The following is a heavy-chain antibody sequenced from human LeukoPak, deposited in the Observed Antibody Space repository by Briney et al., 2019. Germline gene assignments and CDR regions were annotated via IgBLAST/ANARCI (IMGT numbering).Heavy chain of an antibody. CDR1: GFTFSGSA. V-gene: IGHV3-73*01. D-gene: IGHD6-13*01. CDR3: TNGRSSEPYSSSTSY. CDR2: IRSKANSYAT. J-gene: IGHJ4*02. Sequence: GGSLRLSCAASGFTFSGSAMHWVRQASGKGLEWVGRIRSKANSYATAYAASVKGRFTISRDDSKNTAYLQMNSLKTEDTAVDYCTNGRSSEPYSSSTSYWGQGTLVTVSS.